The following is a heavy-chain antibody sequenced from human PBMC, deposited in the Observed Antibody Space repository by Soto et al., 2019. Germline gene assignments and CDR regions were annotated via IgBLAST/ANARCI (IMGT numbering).Heavy chain of an antibody. CDR1: WFSFCGYA. Sequence: SLRLSFATSWFSFCGYAMSWVRQGPGKGLDWVSSISGSGATTYYTNSVKGRFTISRDNSKNTVYLQMNSLRAEDTAVYYCAKGSRGYTGYVFDYWGQGALVTVSS. J-gene: IGHJ4*02. CDR2: ISGSGATT. D-gene: IGHD5-12*01. CDR3: AKGSRGYTGYVFDY. V-gene: IGHV3-23*01.